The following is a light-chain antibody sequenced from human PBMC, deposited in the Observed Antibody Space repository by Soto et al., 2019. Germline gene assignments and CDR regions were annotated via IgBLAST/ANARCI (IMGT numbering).Light chain of an antibody. J-gene: IGKJ3*01. CDR3: QKYSSVPV. V-gene: IGKV1-27*01. CDR1: QGSRTF. CDR2: AAS. Sequence: DIQRTQAPTSLSASVGDRVTITCRASQGSRTFVAWYQQKPGKAPQLLIYAASTLQSGVPSRFRGSGSGTDFTLTINSLQPGDVATDSCQKYSSVPVFGPGTKVEIK.